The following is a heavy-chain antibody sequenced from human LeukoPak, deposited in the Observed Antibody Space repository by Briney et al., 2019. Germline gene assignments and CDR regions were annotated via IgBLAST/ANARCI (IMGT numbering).Heavy chain of an antibody. J-gene: IGHJ4*02. CDR3: ASDSSGYYLSMGY. D-gene: IGHD3-22*01. CDR2: ISGSGGST. V-gene: IGHV3-23*01. Sequence: GGPLRLSCAASGFTFSSYAMSWVRQAPGKGLEWVSAISGSGGSTYYADSVKGRSTISRDNSKNTLYLQMNSLRAEDTAVYYCASDSSGYYLSMGYWGQGTLVTVSS. CDR1: GFTFSSYA.